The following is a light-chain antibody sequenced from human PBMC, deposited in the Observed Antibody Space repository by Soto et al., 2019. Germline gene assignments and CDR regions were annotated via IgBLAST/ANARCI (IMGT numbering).Light chain of an antibody. Sequence: IVLTQSPGTLSLSPGERATLSCRASQSVTTQLAWYQQKPGQAPRLIIHGASSRATGIPDRFSGSGSGTDLTLTISSLQSEDFAVYYCQQDNNWPPITFGQGTRLEIK. V-gene: IGKV3D-15*01. CDR2: GAS. CDR1: QSVTTQ. J-gene: IGKJ5*01. CDR3: QQDNNWPPIT.